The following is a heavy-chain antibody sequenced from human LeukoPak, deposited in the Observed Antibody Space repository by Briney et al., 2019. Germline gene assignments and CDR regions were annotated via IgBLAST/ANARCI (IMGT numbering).Heavy chain of an antibody. V-gene: IGHV3-73*01. D-gene: IGHD4-11*01. CDR1: GFTFSGSA. CDR3: TTPTTVTTYWVY. J-gene: IGHJ4*02. Sequence: PGGSLRLSCAASGFTFSGSAMHWVRQASGKGLEWVGRIRSKANSYATAYAASVKGRFTISRDDSKNTAYLQMNSLKTEDPAVYYCTTPTTVTTYWVYWGQGTLVTVPS. CDR2: IRSKANSYAT.